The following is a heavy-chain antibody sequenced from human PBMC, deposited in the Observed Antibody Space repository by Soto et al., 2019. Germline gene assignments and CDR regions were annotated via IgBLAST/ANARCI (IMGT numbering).Heavy chain of an antibody. CDR2: IRSKAYGGTT. Sequence: GGSRTVSCTAGGLCFGRYAMNQLRQAPGKGLEWVGFIRSKAYGGTTEYAASVKGRFTISRDDSKSIAYLQMNSLKTEDTAVYYCTRDHYDILTGYYLADYWGQGTLLTVSS. J-gene: IGHJ4*02. D-gene: IGHD3-9*01. CDR3: TRDHYDILTGYYLADY. CDR1: GLCFGRYA. V-gene: IGHV3-49*03.